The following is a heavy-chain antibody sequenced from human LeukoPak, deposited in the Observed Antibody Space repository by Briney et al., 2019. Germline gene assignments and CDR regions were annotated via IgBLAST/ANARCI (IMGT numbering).Heavy chain of an antibody. CDR1: GFTFSSYG. CDR2: ISYDASDK. CDR3: AKHSGWYLYWYFDL. V-gene: IGHV3-30*18. Sequence: PGGSLRLSCTAAGFTFSSYGMHWVRQAPGEGLECVAVISYDASDKYYADSVKGRFTISRDNSKNTLYLQMNSLRAEDTAVYYCAKHSGWYLYWYFDLWGRGTLVTVSS. J-gene: IGHJ2*01. D-gene: IGHD6-19*01.